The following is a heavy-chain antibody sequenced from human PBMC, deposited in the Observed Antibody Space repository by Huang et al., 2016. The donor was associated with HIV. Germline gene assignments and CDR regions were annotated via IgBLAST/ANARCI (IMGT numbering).Heavy chain of an antibody. J-gene: IGHJ4*02. V-gene: IGHV1-8*01. Sequence: QVQRVQSGAEVKKPGASVKVSCKASGYTFSNYDINWVRQAPGQGLEGMGWMNPKIGNTGYERKCQGRVTRTRSTSISTAYMERSRLRCEDTAVYYCATLPPVNYGRSGGRVRDYWGQGSLVTVSS. CDR1: GYTFSNYD. CDR3: ATLPPVNYGRSGGRVRDY. D-gene: IGHD2-15*01. CDR2: MNPKIGNT.